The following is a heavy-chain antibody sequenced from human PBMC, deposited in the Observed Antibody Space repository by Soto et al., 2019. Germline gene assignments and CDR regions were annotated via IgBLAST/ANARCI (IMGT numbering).Heavy chain of an antibody. CDR2: ISSSSSYI. Sequence: GGSLRLSCAASGFTFSSYSMNWVRQAPGKGLEWVSSISSSSSYIYYADSVKGRFTISRDNAKNSLYLQMNSLRAEDAAVYYCARGVRGGGETHAFDIWGQGTMVTVSS. J-gene: IGHJ3*02. D-gene: IGHD3-16*01. CDR3: ARGVRGGGETHAFDI. V-gene: IGHV3-21*01. CDR1: GFTFSSYS.